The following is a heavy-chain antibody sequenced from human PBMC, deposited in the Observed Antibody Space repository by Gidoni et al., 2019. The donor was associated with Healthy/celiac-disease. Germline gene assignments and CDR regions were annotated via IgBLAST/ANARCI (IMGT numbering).Heavy chain of an antibody. CDR3: ARISLGYCSGGSCYSSYYYYGMDV. CDR2: IFSNDEK. J-gene: IGHJ6*02. D-gene: IGHD2-15*01. Sequence: QITLTESGPVLVKPTETLTLTCTVSGFSLSHARMGVSWIRQPPGKALEWLAHIFSNDEKSYGTSLKSRLTISKDTSKSQVVLIMTKMDPVDTATYYCARISLGYCSGGSCYSSYYYYGMDVWGQGTTVTVSS. CDR1: GFSLSHARMG. V-gene: IGHV2-26*01.